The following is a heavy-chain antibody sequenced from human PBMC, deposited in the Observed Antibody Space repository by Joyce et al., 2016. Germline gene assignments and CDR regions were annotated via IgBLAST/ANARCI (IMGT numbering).Heavy chain of an antibody. CDR3: ARLDVLTGHFRVNAFDF. V-gene: IGHV2-5*02. D-gene: IGHD3-9*01. CDR2: IFWDDDK. J-gene: IGHJ3*01. CDR1: GFSLTTTGVG. Sequence: QITLKESGPTLVKPTQTLTLTCTFSGFSLTTTGVGVGWIRQPPGKALEWLALIFWDDDKRYSPSLESSLTITKDTSKNHVVFTMANMDPVDTATYYCARLDVLTGHFRVNAFDFWGQGTRVTVSS.